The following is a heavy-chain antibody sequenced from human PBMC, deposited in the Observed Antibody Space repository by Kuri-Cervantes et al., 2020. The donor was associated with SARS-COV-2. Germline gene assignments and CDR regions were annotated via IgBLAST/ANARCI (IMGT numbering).Heavy chain of an antibody. CDR3: ARQSFMVRGGYFDY. CDR1: GGSISSSSYY. J-gene: IGHJ4*02. Sequence: ESLKISCTASGGSISSSSYYWGWIRQPPGKGLEWIGSIYYSGSTYYNPSLKSRVTISVDTSKNQFSLKLSSVTAADTAVYYCARQSFMVRGGYFDYWGQGTLVTVSS. V-gene: IGHV4-39*01. CDR2: IYYSGST. D-gene: IGHD3-10*01.